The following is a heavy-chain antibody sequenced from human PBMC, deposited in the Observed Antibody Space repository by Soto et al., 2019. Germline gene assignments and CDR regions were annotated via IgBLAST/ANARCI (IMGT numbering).Heavy chain of an antibody. CDR2: INNDGSRT. D-gene: IGHD1-26*01. Sequence: EVQVVESGGALVQPGGSLRLSCAASGFTFSNYWMHWVRQVPGEGLVWVSSINNDGSRTWYADSVRGRIAMSRDNARNFVYLPMNSLRAEDTAVYYCGTTFEYWGQGALVTVSS. V-gene: IGHV3-74*01. CDR1: GFTFSNYW. J-gene: IGHJ4*02. CDR3: GTTFEY.